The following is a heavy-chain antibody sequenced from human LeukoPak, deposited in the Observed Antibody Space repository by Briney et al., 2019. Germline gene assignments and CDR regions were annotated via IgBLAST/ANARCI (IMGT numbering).Heavy chain of an antibody. J-gene: IGHJ4*02. CDR3: ARDSLYSGWS. Sequence: GGSLRLSCAASGFTFSSYWMYWVRQAPGKGLVWVLRINSDGSSTSYADSVKGRFTISRDNAKNTLYLQMNSLRAEDTAVCYCARDSLYSGWSWGQGTLVTVSS. V-gene: IGHV3-74*01. CDR1: GFTFSSYW. CDR2: INSDGSST. D-gene: IGHD6-19*01.